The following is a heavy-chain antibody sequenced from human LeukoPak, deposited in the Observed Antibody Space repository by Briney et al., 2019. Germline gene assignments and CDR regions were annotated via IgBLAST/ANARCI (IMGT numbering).Heavy chain of an antibody. V-gene: IGHV3-23*01. CDR3: AKCITMVRGVIPNDAFDI. J-gene: IGHJ3*02. Sequence: GGSLRLSCAASGFTFSSYAMSWVRQAPGEGLEWVSAISGSGGSTYYADSVKGRFTISRDNSKNTLYLQMNSLRAEDTAVYYCAKCITMVRGVIPNDAFDIWGQGTMVTVSS. D-gene: IGHD3-10*01. CDR2: ISGSGGST. CDR1: GFTFSSYA.